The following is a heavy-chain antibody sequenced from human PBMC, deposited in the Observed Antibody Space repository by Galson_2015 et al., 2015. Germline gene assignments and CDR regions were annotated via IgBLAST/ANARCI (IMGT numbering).Heavy chain of an antibody. CDR1: GHTSISYG. Sequence: SVKVSCKAAGHTSISYGISCGRWARGHGVECMGWIRAYNGNTNYAQKLQGIVTITKYTYTSTAYIELRSLRSDDTAVYCCERDLEGLEMATIHSSFDYWGQGTLVTVSS. V-gene: IGHV1-18*01. J-gene: IGHJ4*02. D-gene: IGHD5-24*01. CDR3: ERDLEGLEMATIHSSFDY. CDR2: IRAYNGNT.